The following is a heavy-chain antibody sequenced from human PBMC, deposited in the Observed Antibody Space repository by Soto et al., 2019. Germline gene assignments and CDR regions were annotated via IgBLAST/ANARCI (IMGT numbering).Heavy chain of an antibody. D-gene: IGHD6-19*01. CDR2: ISAYNGNT. CDR3: ARDRGVAPPVAGNTHYYYYMDV. J-gene: IGHJ6*03. Sequence: QDQLVQSGVEVKKPGASVKVSCKASGYSFTNYGITWVRQAPGQGFEWMGRISAYNGNTKYAQKFQGRDTLTTDASTSIAYLELRSLRSDDTAFYYCARDRGVAPPVAGNTHYYYYMDVWGKGTTVTVSS. V-gene: IGHV1-18*01. CDR1: GYSFTNYG.